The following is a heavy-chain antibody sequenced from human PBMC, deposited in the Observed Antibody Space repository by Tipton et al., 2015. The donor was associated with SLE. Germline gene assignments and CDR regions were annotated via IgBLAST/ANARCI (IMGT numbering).Heavy chain of an antibody. CDR2: IYYSGST. Sequence: TLSLTCTVSGGSISSSSYYWGWIRQPPGKGLEWIGGIYYSGSTYYNPSLKSRVTISVDTSKNQFSLKLSSVTAADTAVYYCAGLPGGADAFDIWGQGTMVTVSS. CDR3: AGLPGGADAFDI. J-gene: IGHJ3*02. D-gene: IGHD3-10*01. V-gene: IGHV4-39*07. CDR1: GGSISSSSYY.